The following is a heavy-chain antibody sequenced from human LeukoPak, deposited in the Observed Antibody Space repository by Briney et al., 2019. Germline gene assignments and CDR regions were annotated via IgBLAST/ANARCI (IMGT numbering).Heavy chain of an antibody. V-gene: IGHV4-31*03. CDR1: GGSISSGGYY. D-gene: IGHD3-10*01. CDR3: ARVRSYYGSGSLYYFDY. Sequence: SETLSLTCTVFGGSISSGGYYWSWIRQHPGKGLEWIGYIYYSGSTYYNPSLKSRVTISVDTSKNQFSLKLSSVTAADTAVYYCARVRSYYGSGSLYYFDYWGQGTLVTVSS. J-gene: IGHJ4*02. CDR2: IYYSGST.